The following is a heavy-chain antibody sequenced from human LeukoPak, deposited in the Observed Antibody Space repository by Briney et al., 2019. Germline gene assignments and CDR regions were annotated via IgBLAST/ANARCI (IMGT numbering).Heavy chain of an antibody. CDR2: ISGSGGST. V-gene: IGHV3-23*01. D-gene: IGHD5-18*01. CDR1: GFTFSSYA. J-gene: IGHJ4*02. CDR3: AKHQPGIQLWLKGLDY. Sequence: GGSLRLSCAASGFTFSSYAMSWVRQALGKGLEWVSAISGSGGSTYYADSVKGRFTISRDNSKNTLYLQMNSLRAEDTAVYYCAKHQPGIQLWLKGLDYWGQGTLVTVSS.